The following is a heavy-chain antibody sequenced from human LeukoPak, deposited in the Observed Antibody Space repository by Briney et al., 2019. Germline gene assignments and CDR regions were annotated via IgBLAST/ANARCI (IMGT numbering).Heavy chain of an antibody. D-gene: IGHD1-1*01. CDR1: GFTFSSYA. J-gene: IGHJ4*02. CDR3: ASERGATQYFDY. CDR2: ISGSGGST. Sequence: GGSLRLSCAASGFTFSSYAMSWVRQAPGKGLEWVSAISGSGGSTYYADSVKGRFTISRDNSKNTLYLQMNSLRSEDTAVYYCASERGATQYFDYWGQGTLVTVSS. V-gene: IGHV3-23*01.